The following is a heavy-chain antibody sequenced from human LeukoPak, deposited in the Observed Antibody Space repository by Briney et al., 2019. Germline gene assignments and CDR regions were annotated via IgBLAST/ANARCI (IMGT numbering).Heavy chain of an antibody. CDR3: ATYINWVAGDV. Sequence: GGSLRLSCSASGFTFSSFWMGWVRQAPGKGLDWVASMNQDGSAISYVDSVKGRFTISRDNAKNSLYLQMNSLRAEDTAVYYCATYINWVAGDVWGQGTTVTVSS. CDR1: GFTFSSFW. V-gene: IGHV3-7*01. D-gene: IGHD1-1*01. CDR2: MNQDGSAI. J-gene: IGHJ6*02.